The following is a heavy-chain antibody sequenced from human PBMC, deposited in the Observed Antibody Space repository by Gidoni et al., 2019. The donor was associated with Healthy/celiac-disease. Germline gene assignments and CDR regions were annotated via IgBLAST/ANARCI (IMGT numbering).Heavy chain of an antibody. CDR1: GGSISSSSYY. Sequence: QLQLQASGPGLVQPSETLSLTCTVSGGSISSSSYYWGWIRQPPGKGLEWIGSIYYSGSTYYNPSLKSRVTISVDTSKNQFSLKLSSVTAADTAVYYCARHVRDSSSWSTYYFDYWGQGTLVTVFS. V-gene: IGHV4-39*01. CDR3: ARHVRDSSSWSTYYFDY. J-gene: IGHJ4*02. CDR2: IYYSGST. D-gene: IGHD6-13*01.